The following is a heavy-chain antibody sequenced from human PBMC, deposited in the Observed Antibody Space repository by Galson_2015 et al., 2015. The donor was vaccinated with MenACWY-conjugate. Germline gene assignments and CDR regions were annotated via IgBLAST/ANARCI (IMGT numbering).Heavy chain of an antibody. Sequence: SLRLSCAVSGVTVSSYSMTWVRQAPGRGLEWVSIIYRDGTTYYADSVKGRFTISRDKSKNTLYLQMNSLRVEDTAVYNCARALVVTHYLDYWGQGTLVTVSS. J-gene: IGHJ4*02. V-gene: IGHV3-53*01. D-gene: IGHD6-13*01. CDR1: GVTVSSYS. CDR3: ARALVVTHYLDY. CDR2: IYRDGTT.